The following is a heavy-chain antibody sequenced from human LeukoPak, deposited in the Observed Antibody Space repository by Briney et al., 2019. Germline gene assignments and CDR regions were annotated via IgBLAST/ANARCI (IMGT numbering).Heavy chain of an antibody. Sequence: GGSLRLSCAASGFTFSSYAMSWVRQAPGKGLEWVSAISGSGGSTYYADSVKGRFTISRDNSKNTLYVQMNSLRPDDTAVYYCAKDDGELLHNYYGMDVWGQGTTVTVSS. CDR1: GFTFSSYA. CDR2: ISGSGGST. D-gene: IGHD3-10*01. V-gene: IGHV3-23*01. J-gene: IGHJ6*02. CDR3: AKDDGELLHNYYGMDV.